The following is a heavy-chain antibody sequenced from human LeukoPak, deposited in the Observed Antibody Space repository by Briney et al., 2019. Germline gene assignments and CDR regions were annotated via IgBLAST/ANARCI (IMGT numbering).Heavy chain of an antibody. V-gene: IGHV3-23*01. J-gene: IGHJ3*02. Sequence: LAGGSLRLSCVASGLTFSNYAMTWVRQAPGKGLEWVSTIGGGPVYYADSVKGRFTIPRDDSKNTLFPQMNSLRAEDTAIYYCAKDSYSHNGIYDALDIWGQGSMVTVSS. D-gene: IGHD2-8*01. CDR1: GLTFSNYA. CDR2: IGGGPV. CDR3: AKDSYSHNGIYDALDI.